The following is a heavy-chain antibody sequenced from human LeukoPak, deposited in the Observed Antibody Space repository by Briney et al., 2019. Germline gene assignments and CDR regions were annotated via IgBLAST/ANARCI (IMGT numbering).Heavy chain of an antibody. CDR3: AKDRTVEASYWYFDL. CDR2: ISSSGSGDNT. J-gene: IGHJ2*01. Sequence: QTGGSLRLSCAASGFTFSSSAMSWARQAPGKGLEWVSGISSSGSGDNTYYADSVKGRFTISRDSSKNTVFLYMNTLRAEDTAIYYCAKDRTVEASYWYFDLWGRGTLVTVSS. D-gene: IGHD4-23*01. V-gene: IGHV3-23*01. CDR1: GFTFSSSA.